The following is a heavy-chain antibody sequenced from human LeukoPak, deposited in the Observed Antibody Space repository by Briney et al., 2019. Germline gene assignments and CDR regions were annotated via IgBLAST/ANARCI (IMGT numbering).Heavy chain of an antibody. CDR3: AKSYSNHLFGMDV. CDR2: MYSGGST. J-gene: IGHJ6*02. Sequence: GGSLRLSCAASGFTVSSYYMTWVRQAPGKGLEWVSVMYSGGSTYYADSVKGRVAISRDNSQNTVFLQMNSVRVEDTAVYYCAKSYSNHLFGMDVWGQGTAVTVSS. D-gene: IGHD4-11*01. CDR1: GFTVSSYY. V-gene: IGHV3-66*01.